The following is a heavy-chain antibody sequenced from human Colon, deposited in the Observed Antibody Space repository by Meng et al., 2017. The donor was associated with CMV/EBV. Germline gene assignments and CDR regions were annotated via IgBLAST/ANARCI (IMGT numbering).Heavy chain of an antibody. CDR2: TRYHGRET. CDR3: AKLMGNTRVDH. CDR1: GFTFSNYD. Sequence: GGSLRLSCATSGFTFSNYDIHWVRQAPGKGLEWVACTRYHGRETYYADSVTGRFTISRDKSKNTVFLQMNSLRVEDAATYYCAKLMGNTRVDHWGQGTQVTVSS. V-gene: IGHV3-30*02. D-gene: IGHD5-24*01. J-gene: IGHJ5*02.